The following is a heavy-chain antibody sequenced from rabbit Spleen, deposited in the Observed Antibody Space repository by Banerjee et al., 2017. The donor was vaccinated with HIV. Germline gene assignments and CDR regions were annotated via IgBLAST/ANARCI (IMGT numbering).Heavy chain of an antibody. J-gene: IGHJ6*01. CDR2: IHTGSGNA. D-gene: IGHD8-1*01. CDR1: GFSFSSSYY. V-gene: IGHV1S45*01. CDR3: ARDAGTSFSTYGMDL. Sequence: QEQLEESGGGLVKPGGTLTLTCTASGFSFSSSYYMCWVRQAPGKGLEWIGCIHTGSGNAYYANWAKGRFTISRTSSTTVTLQLNSLTAADTATYFCARDAGTSFSTYGMDLWGPGTLVTVS.